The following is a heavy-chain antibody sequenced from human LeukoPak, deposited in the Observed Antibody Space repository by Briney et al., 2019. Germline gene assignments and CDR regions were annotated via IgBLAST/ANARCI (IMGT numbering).Heavy chain of an antibody. D-gene: IGHD5-24*01. Sequence: GGSLRLSCAAPGFTFNNYGMSWVRQAPGKGLEWVSAISGSGGSTFYADSVKGRFTISRDNSKNTLYLQMNSLRAEDTAVYYCARERIGDGYNYAYWGQGTLVTVSS. CDR3: ARERIGDGYNYAY. J-gene: IGHJ4*02. CDR1: GFTFNNYG. CDR2: ISGSGGST. V-gene: IGHV3-23*01.